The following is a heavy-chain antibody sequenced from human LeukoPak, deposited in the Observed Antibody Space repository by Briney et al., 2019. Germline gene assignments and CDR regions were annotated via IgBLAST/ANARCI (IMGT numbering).Heavy chain of an antibody. D-gene: IGHD4-23*01. CDR2: INPSGGST. CDR1: GYTFTSYY. V-gene: IGHV1-46*01. Sequence: ASVKVSCKASGYTFTSYYMHWVRQAPGQGLEWMGIINPSGGSTSYAQKFQGRATMTRDTSTSTVYMELSSLRSEDTAVYYCARDRSDYGGNSGAFDIWGQGTMVTVSS. CDR3: ARDRSDYGGNSGAFDI. J-gene: IGHJ3*02.